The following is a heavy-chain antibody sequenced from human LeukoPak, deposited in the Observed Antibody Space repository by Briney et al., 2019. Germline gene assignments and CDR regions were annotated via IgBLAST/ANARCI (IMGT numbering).Heavy chain of an antibody. J-gene: IGHJ4*02. CDR1: GGTFSSYA. D-gene: IGHD3-22*01. V-gene: IGHV1-69*04. Sequence: SVKVSCKASGGTFSSYAISRVRQAPGQGLEWMGRIIPILGIANYAQKFQGRVTITADKSTSTAYMELSSLRSEDTAVYYCARDPELGYYDSSGHDYWGQGTLVTVSS. CDR3: ARDPELGYYDSSGHDY. CDR2: IIPILGIA.